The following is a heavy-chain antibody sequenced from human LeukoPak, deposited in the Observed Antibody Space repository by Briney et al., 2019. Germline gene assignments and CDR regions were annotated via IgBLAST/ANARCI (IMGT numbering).Heavy chain of an antibody. CDR1: GGSISSSNW. Sequence: PSETLSLTCAVSGGSISSSNWWSWVRQPPGRGLEWIGEIYHSGTTNYNPSLKSRVAISVEKSKNQISLKVSSVTAADTAVYYCARRDLREFAEAAEIDYWGLGTLVTVSS. D-gene: IGHD6-13*01. CDR2: IYHSGTT. CDR3: ARRDLREFAEAAEIDY. J-gene: IGHJ4*02. V-gene: IGHV4-4*02.